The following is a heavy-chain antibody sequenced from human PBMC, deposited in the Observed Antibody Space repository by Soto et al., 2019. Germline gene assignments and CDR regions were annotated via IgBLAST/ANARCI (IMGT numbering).Heavy chain of an antibody. V-gene: IGHV3-23*01. J-gene: IGHJ6*02. CDR2: ISGSGGST. CDR1: GFTFSRYA. CDR3: AKQHVTIVGVVIHYYYGMDV. Sequence: GGSLRLSCAASGFTFSRYAMSWVSPAPGKGLEWVSAISGSGGSTYYADSMKGPFTISRDNSKNTLYLQMNSLRADDTAVYYCAKQHVTIVGVVIHYYYGMDVWGQETTVTVCS. D-gene: IGHD3-3*01.